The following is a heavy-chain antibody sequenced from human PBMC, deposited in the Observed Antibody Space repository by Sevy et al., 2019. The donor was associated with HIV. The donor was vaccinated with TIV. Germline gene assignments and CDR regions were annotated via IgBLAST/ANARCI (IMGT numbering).Heavy chain of an antibody. Sequence: KQSQTLSLTCAISGDSVSSNSVAWNWIRQSPSRGLEWLGRTYYRSTWHNDYAVSVKSRITINPDKSKNQISLQLNSVTPEDTAVYYCARTTSGWFDYWGQGTPVTVSS. J-gene: IGHJ4*02. CDR3: ARTTSGWFDY. D-gene: IGHD6-19*01. V-gene: IGHV6-1*01. CDR1: GDSVSSNSVA. CDR2: TYYRSTWHN.